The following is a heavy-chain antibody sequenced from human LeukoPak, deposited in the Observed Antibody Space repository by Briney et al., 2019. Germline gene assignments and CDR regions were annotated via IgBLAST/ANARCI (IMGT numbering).Heavy chain of an antibody. Sequence: ASVKVSCKASGYTFTSYYMHWVRQAPGQGLEWMGIINPSGGSTSYAQKFQGRVTMTRDTSTSTVYMELSSLRSEDTAVYYCTLKLPLQYLFDYWGQGTLVTVSS. J-gene: IGHJ4*02. D-gene: IGHD5-24*01. CDR2: INPSGGST. CDR3: TLKLPLQYLFDY. CDR1: GYTFTSYY. V-gene: IGHV1-46*01.